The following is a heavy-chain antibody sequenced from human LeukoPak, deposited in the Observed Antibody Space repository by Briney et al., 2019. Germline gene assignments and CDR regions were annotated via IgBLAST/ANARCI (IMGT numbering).Heavy chain of an antibody. V-gene: IGHV4-30-2*01. CDR1: GGSISSGGYS. CDR3: ARLRYYYGSGSYWRANYFDY. Sequence: SQTLSLTCAVSGGSISSGGYSWSWIRQPPGKGLEWIGYIYHSGSTYYNPSLKSRVTISVDRSKNQFSLKLSSVTAADTAVYYCARLRYYYGSGSYWRANYFDYWGQGTLVTVSS. J-gene: IGHJ4*02. CDR2: IYHSGST. D-gene: IGHD3-10*01.